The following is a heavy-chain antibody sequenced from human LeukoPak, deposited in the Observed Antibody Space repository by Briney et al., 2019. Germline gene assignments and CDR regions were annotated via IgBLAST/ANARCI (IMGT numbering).Heavy chain of an antibody. CDR1: GGSISSCY. D-gene: IGHD3-10*01. CDR2: IYYSGST. Sequence: PSETLSLTCTVSGGSISSCYWSWIRQPPGKGLEWIGYIYYSGSTNYNPSLKSRVTISVDTSKNQFSLKLSSVTAADTAVYYCAREVGGYYGSGSYGYYYYYMDVWGKGTTVTVSS. V-gene: IGHV4-59*01. J-gene: IGHJ6*03. CDR3: AREVGGYYGSGSYGYYYYYMDV.